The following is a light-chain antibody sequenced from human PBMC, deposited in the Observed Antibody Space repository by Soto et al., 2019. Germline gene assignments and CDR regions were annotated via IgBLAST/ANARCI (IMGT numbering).Light chain of an antibody. CDR1: SSDIGSYNH. CDR2: AVS. CDR3: ISYTDRQSYL. V-gene: IGLV2-14*03. Sequence: QSALTQPASVSGSPEQSITISCSGTSSDIGSYNHVAWYQQFPGKSPKLMIYAVSDRPSGVSDRFSGSKSGITASLTISGLQTEDEADYYCISYTDRQSYLLGNGTKVTV. J-gene: IGLJ1*01.